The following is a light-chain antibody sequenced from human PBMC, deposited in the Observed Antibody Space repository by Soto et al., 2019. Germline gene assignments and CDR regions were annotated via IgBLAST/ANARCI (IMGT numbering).Light chain of an antibody. CDR2: TAS. V-gene: IGKV1-39*01. CDR3: QQSYSTPRT. Sequence: DIQMTQSPSSLSASVGDRVTITCRASQSISTYLHWYQQKPGKAPKLLIYTASTLQSGVPSRFSGRGSGTDFTLTISSLQPEDFATYYCQQSYSTPRTFGQGTKVDI. CDR1: QSISTY. J-gene: IGKJ1*01.